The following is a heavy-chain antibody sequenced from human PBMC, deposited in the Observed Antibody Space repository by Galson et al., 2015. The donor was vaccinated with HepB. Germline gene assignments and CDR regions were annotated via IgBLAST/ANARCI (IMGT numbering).Heavy chain of an antibody. Sequence: SLRHSCAASGFTFSSYSMNWVRQAPGKGLEWVSSICSSNSYIYYTDSVKGRFTISRDNAKNSLFLEMSSLRAEDTAVYYCARDQGYCSGVKYYLYYFDYWGQGTPVTVSS. CDR1: GFTFSSYS. V-gene: IGHV3-21*06. J-gene: IGHJ4*02. D-gene: IGHD2-15*01. CDR2: ICSSNSYI. CDR3: ARDQGYCSGVKYYLYYFDY.